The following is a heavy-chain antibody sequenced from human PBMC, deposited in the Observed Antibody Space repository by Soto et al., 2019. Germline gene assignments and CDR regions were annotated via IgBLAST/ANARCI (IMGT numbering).Heavy chain of an antibody. Sequence: EVQLLESGGGLVQPGGSLRLSCAASGFTFSSNAMNWVRQAPGRGLGWVSVISDTGGRINYADSVKCRFTTSRDNSKNTLYLEMNSLRVEYTAVYYCAKSLNINWKNWFDAWGKGTLVTVSS. CDR3: AKSLNINWKNWFDA. CDR2: ISDTGGRI. D-gene: IGHD1-1*01. V-gene: IGHV3-23*01. J-gene: IGHJ5*02. CDR1: GFTFSSNA.